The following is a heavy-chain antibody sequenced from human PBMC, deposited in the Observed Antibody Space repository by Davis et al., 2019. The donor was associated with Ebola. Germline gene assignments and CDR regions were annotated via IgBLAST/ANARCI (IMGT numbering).Heavy chain of an antibody. CDR1: GFTFSSYE. Sequence: GGSLRLSCAASGFTFSSYEMSWIRQAPGKGLEWVSYISSSGRTIYYADSVKGRFTISRDNAKNSLYLQMNSLRAEDTAVYYCARALWFRELFNYYYYYGMDVWGQGTTVTVSS. CDR2: ISSSGRTI. D-gene: IGHD3-10*01. J-gene: IGHJ6*02. V-gene: IGHV3-48*03. CDR3: ARALWFRELFNYYYYYGMDV.